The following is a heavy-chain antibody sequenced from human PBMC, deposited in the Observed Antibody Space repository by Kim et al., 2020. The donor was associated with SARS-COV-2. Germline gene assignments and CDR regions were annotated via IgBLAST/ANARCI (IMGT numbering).Heavy chain of an antibody. CDR2: IYHSGST. CDR3: ARTYGSGSYGGV. V-gene: IGHV4-38-2*02. J-gene: IGHJ6*02. D-gene: IGHD3-10*01. Sequence: SETLSLTCTVSGYSISSGYYWGWIRQPPGKGLEWIGSIYHSGSTYYNPSLKSRVTISVDTSKNQFSLKLSSVTAADTAVYYCARTYGSGSYGGVWGQGTT. CDR1: GYSISSGYY.